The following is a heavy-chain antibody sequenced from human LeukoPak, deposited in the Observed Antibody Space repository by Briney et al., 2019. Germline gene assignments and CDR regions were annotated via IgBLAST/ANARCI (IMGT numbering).Heavy chain of an antibody. J-gene: IGHJ5*01. D-gene: IGHD2-2*01. CDR3: TRGGLGYCTSIDCYAYNWFDS. Sequence: GGSLRLSRAASGFTFSDYYMSWIRQAPGKGLEWVSYISSSGSTIYYADSVKGRFTISRDNAKNSLYLQMNSLRVEDTAVYYCTRGGLGYCTSIDCYAYNWFDSWGQGTLVTVSS. CDR2: ISSSGSTI. V-gene: IGHV3-11*01. CDR1: GFTFSDYY.